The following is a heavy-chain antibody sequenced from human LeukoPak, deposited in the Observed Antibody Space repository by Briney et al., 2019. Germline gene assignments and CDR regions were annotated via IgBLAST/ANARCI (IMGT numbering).Heavy chain of an antibody. CDR2: IKQDGSEK. J-gene: IGHJ4*02. D-gene: IGHD2-2*01. V-gene: IGHV3-7*03. CDR1: GFTFSSYW. Sequence: PGGSLRLSCAASGFTFSSYWMSWVRQAPGKGLEWVANIKQDGSEKYYVDSVKGRFTISRDNAKNSLYLQMNSLRAEDMALYYCAKANVGVVVPAAHFDYWGQGTLVTVSS. CDR3: AKANVGVVVPAAHFDY.